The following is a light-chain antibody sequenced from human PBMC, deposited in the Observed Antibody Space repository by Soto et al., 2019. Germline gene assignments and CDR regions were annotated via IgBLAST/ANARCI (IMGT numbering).Light chain of an antibody. Sequence: DIQLTQSPSFLSASVGDRVTITCRASQGISSYLAWYQQKPGKAPKLLIYAASTLQSGVPSRFSGSGSGTEFTLTISSLQPEDFATYYCQQLNSYPPETFGQGPKVDIK. CDR1: QGISSY. CDR2: AAS. V-gene: IGKV1-9*01. J-gene: IGKJ1*01. CDR3: QQLNSYPPET.